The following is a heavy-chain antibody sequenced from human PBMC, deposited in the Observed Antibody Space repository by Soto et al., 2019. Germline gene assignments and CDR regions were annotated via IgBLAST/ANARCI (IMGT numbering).Heavy chain of an antibody. D-gene: IGHD6-19*01. CDR1: GGTFSSYA. V-gene: IGHV1-69*01. CDR2: IIPIFGTA. CDR3: ARAYSSGAPWSVDY. Sequence: QVQLVQSGAEVKKPGSSVKVSCKASGGTFSSYAISWVRQAPGQGLEWMGGIIPIFGTANYAQKFQGRVTITADDSTSPDQIELSSLISEATAVYCCARAYSSGAPWSVDYWGQGTLVTVSS. J-gene: IGHJ4*02.